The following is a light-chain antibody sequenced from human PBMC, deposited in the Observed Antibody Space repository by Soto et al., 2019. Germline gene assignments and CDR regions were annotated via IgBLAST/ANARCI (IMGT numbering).Light chain of an antibody. V-gene: IGKV3-20*01. Sequence: EIVLTQSPGTLSLSPGERATLSCRASQSVSGSYLAWYQQKPGQAPKLLIYGASSRATGIPDRFSGSGSGTDFTLIISRLDPEDFAVYYCQQYGSSPPFTFGPGTKVDIK. CDR3: QQYGSSPPFT. CDR1: QSVSGSY. J-gene: IGKJ3*01. CDR2: GAS.